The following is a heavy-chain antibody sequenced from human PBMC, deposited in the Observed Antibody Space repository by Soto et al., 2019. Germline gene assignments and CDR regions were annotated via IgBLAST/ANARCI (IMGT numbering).Heavy chain of an antibody. D-gene: IGHD3-10*01. CDR3: ARRGMVSSSDRFFDS. V-gene: IGHV5-51*01. CDR2: IYPGDSDT. J-gene: IGHJ4*02. CDR1: GYRFSSYW. Sequence: PGESLKLSCKGSGYRFSSYWIGWVRQMPGKGLEWMGVIYPGDSDTKYSPAFQGQVTISADKSINAAYLQWSSLKASDTAMYYCARRGMVSSSDRFFDSWGQGTLVTVSS.